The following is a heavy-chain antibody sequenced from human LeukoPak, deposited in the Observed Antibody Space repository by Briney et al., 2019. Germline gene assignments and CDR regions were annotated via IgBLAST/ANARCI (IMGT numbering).Heavy chain of an antibody. CDR2: IYYSGST. CDR1: GGSIINYY. V-gene: IGHV4-59*01. D-gene: IGHD1-14*01. CDR3: ARGVSRSGLGY. Sequence: SETLSLTCTVSGGSIINYYWAWIRQPPGKGLEWIGYIYYSGSTNYNPSLKSRVTISVDTSKNQFSLKLSSVTAADTAVYYCARGVSRSGLGYRGQGTLVTVSS. J-gene: IGHJ4*02.